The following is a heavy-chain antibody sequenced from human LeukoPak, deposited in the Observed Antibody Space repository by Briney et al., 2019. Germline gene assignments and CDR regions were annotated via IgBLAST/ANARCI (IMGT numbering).Heavy chain of an antibody. V-gene: IGHV4-31*03. CDR3: ASADYDMAFDI. CDR2: IYYSGST. CDR1: GGSISSGGYY. J-gene: IGHJ3*02. D-gene: IGHD3-9*01. Sequence: SETLSLTCSVSGGSISSGGYYWSWIRQHPGKGLEWIGYIYYSGSTDYNPSLKSRFTMSVDTSKNQFSLKLSSVTAADTAVYYCASADYDMAFDIWGQGTMVTVSS.